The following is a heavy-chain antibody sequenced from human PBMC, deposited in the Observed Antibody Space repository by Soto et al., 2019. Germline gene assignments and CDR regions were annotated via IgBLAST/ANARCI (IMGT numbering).Heavy chain of an antibody. CDR1: GGSISSSNW. J-gene: IGHJ4*02. V-gene: IGHV4-4*02. CDR3: ARDGSSWADRFDY. D-gene: IGHD6-13*01. CDR2: IYHSGST. Sequence: QVQLQESGPGLVKPSGTLSLTCAVSGGSISSSNWWSWVRQPPGKGLEWIGEIYHSGSTNYNPSLKGRVTISVDKSKNQCSLKLSSVTAADTAVYYCARDGSSWADRFDYWGQGTLVTVSS.